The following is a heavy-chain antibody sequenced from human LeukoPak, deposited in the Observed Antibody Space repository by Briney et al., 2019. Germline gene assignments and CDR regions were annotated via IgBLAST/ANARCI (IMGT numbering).Heavy chain of an antibody. CDR2: IIPIFGTA. CDR3: ARDVTDCSSTSCLYGMDV. V-gene: IGHV1-69*13. Sequence: SVTVSFTASGGTFSIYAISWVRQAPGQGLEWMGGIIPIFGTANYAQKFQGRVTITADESTSTAYMELSSLRSEDTAVYYCARDVTDCSSTSCLYGMDVWGQGTTVTVSS. J-gene: IGHJ6*02. CDR1: GGTFSIYA. D-gene: IGHD2-2*01.